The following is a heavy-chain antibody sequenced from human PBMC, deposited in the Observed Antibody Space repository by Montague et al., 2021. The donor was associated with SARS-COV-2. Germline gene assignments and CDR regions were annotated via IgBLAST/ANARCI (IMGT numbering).Heavy chain of an antibody. Sequence: CAISGDSDSSNTATWNWNRQSPSRGFERLGRTYYRSKWYHDYAISLKSRITINPDTSKNQFSLQLSSVAPEDTAVFYCARTTTRMLYPENAFDIWGQGTMVTVSS. D-gene: IGHD2-15*01. CDR2: TYYRSKWYH. CDR3: ARTTTRMLYPENAFDI. V-gene: IGHV6-1*01. CDR1: GDSDSSNTAT. J-gene: IGHJ3*02.